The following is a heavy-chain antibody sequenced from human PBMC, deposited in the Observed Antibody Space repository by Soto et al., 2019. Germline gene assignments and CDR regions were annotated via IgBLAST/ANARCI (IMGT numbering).Heavy chain of an antibody. D-gene: IGHD2-8*01. J-gene: IGHJ6*02. V-gene: IGHV3-74*01. CDR1: GFTFSSYW. CDR3: ARNPQRAVYAIRYYYYGMDV. CDR2: INSDGSST. Sequence: GGSLRLSCAASGFTFSSYWMHWVRQVTGKGLVWVSRINSDGSSTSYADSVKGRFTISRDNAKNTLYLQMNSLRAEDTAVYYCARNPQRAVYAIRYYYYGMDVWGQGTTVTVSS.